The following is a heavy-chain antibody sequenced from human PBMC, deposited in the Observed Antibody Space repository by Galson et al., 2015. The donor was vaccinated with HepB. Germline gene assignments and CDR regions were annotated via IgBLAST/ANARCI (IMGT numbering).Heavy chain of an antibody. CDR2: IIPYSDRT. CDR3: ARAGSSSWSANFDS. D-gene: IGHD6-13*01. Sequence: SVKVSCKAYGYTFTSYGIGWVRQAPGHGLEWVGWIIPYSDRTKFVQKFQGRVSMTTDTSTTTAFLVLRNLRPDDTAIYYCARAGSSSWSANFDSWGQGTLVTVAA. CDR1: GYTFTSYG. V-gene: IGHV1-18*01. J-gene: IGHJ4*02.